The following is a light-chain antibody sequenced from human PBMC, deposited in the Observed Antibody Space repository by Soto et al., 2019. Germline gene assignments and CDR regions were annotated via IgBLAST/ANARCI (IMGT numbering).Light chain of an antibody. J-gene: IGKJ1*01. Sequence: DIQMTQSPSSLSASVGDRVTITCRESQYIHTHLAWYQQKPGNSPKLLVYGASTLHSGVPSRFSASGSGTDFILTISSLQSEDVATYYCQTYDKAPWTFGPGTRV. CDR2: GAS. CDR3: QTYDKAPWT. CDR1: QYIHTH. V-gene: IGKV1-27*01.